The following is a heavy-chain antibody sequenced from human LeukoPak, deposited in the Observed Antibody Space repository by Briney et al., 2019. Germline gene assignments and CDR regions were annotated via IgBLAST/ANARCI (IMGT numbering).Heavy chain of an antibody. CDR1: GYTFTGYY. Sequence: GASVKVSCKASGYTFTGYYMHRVRQAPGQGLEWMGWINPNSGGTNYAQKFQGRVTMTRDTSISTAYMELSRLRSEDTAVYYCARGRRGAIRWRDYFDYWGQGTLVTVSS. CDR3: ARGRRGAIRWRDYFDY. D-gene: IGHD3-10*01. V-gene: IGHV1-2*02. J-gene: IGHJ4*02. CDR2: INPNSGGT.